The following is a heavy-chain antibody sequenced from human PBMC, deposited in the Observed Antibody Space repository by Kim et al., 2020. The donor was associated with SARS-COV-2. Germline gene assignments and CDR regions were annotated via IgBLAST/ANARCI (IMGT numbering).Heavy chain of an antibody. CDR1: GGTFSSYA. CDR3: ARSCGGDCSFPYYYGMDV. CDR2: IIPIFGTA. D-gene: IGHD2-21*02. V-gene: IGHV1-69*13. Sequence: SVKVSCKASGGTFSSYAISWVRQAPGQGLEWMGGIIPIFGTANYAQKFQGRVTITADESTSTAYMELSSLRSEDTAVYYCARSCGGDCSFPYYYGMDVWGQGTTVTVSS. J-gene: IGHJ6*02.